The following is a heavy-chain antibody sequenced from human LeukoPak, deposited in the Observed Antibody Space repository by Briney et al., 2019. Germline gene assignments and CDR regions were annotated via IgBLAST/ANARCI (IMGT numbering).Heavy chain of an antibody. D-gene: IGHD3-10*01. CDR2: INKDGSQK. CDR3: ARDRMWGVESEDY. J-gene: IGHJ4*02. CDR1: GFTFSSYA. Sequence: GGSLRLSCAASGFTFSSYAMSWVRQGPGKGLEWVATINKDGSQKYYLDSVKGRFTISRDNAKNSMYLQMNSLRAEDTAVYYCARDRMWGVESEDYWGQGTLVTVSS. V-gene: IGHV3-7*01.